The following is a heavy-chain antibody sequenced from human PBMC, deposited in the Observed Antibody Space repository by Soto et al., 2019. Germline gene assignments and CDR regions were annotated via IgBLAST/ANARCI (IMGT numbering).Heavy chain of an antibody. V-gene: IGHV4-39*01. D-gene: IGHD2-15*01. CDR2: IYYSGST. CDR1: GGSISSSSYY. CDR3: ARYCSGGSCYPDAFDI. Sequence: TLSLTCTVSGGSISSSSYYWGWIRQPPGKGLEWIGSIYYSGSTYYNPSLKSRVTISVDTSKNQFSLKLSSVTAADTAVYYCARYCSGGSCYPDAFDIWGQGTMVTVSS. J-gene: IGHJ3*02.